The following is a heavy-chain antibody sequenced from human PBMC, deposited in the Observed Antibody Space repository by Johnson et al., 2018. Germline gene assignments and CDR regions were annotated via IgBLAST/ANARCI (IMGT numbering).Heavy chain of an antibody. CDR3: ARDLDV. CDR1: GFTFSTYS. Sequence: VQLVQSGGGLVQPGGSLRLSCAASGFTFSTYSLNWVRQAPGEGLEWVSYINDSGNITYYADSVKGRFTISRDNAKNSLYLQMNGLRDEDTAIYYCARDLDVWGQGTTVTVSS. V-gene: IGHV3-48*02. CDR2: INDSGNIT. J-gene: IGHJ6*02.